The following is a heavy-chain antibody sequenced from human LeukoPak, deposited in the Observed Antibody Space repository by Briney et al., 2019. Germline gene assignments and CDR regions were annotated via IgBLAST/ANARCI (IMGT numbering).Heavy chain of an antibody. J-gene: IGHJ5*02. CDR3: ARSGGPGTYHQLRYNWFDP. CDR1: GFTLSDYH. D-gene: IGHD3-10*01. V-gene: IGHV3-21*01. CDR2: ITTISHYI. Sequence: GGSLRLSCAASGFTLSDYHMNWVRQAPGKGLGGLSSITTISHYIYYAGAVRGRFTISRDNAKNSLYLQMNSLRGEDTAVYYCARSGGPGTYHQLRYNWFDPWGQGTLVTVSS.